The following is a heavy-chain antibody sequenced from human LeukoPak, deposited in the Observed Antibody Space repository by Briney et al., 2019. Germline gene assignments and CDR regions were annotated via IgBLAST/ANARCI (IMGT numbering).Heavy chain of an antibody. V-gene: IGHV3-66*02. J-gene: IGHJ4*02. D-gene: IGHD3-16*01. CDR1: EFSVGSNY. Sequence: GGSLRLSCAASEFSVGSNYMTRVRQAPGKGLEWVSLIYSGGSTYYADSVKGRFTISRDNSKNTLYLQMNSLRAEDTAVYYCAKREAEVGPLDYWGQGTLVTVSS. CDR3: AKREAEVGPLDY. CDR2: IYSGGST.